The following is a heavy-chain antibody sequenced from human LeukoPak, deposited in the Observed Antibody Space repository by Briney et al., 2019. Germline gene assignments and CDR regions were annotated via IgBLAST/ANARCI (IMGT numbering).Heavy chain of an antibody. CDR1: GGSISSYY. J-gene: IGHJ4*02. CDR2: IYYRGST. Sequence: SETLSLTCTVSGGSISSYYWSWIRQPPGKGLEWIGYIYYRGSTNYNPSLKSRVTISVDTSKNQFSLKLSSVTAADTAVYYCARGYSSSWYVNCWGQGTLVTVSS. CDR3: ARGYSSSWYVNC. V-gene: IGHV4-59*12. D-gene: IGHD6-13*01.